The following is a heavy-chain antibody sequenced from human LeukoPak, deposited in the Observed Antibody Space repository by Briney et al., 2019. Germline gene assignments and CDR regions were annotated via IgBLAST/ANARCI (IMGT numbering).Heavy chain of an antibody. J-gene: IGHJ4*02. Sequence: SVKVSCKASGGTFSSYAISWVRQAPGQGLEWMGGIIPIFGTANYAQKFQGRVTITADESTSTAYMELSSLRSEDTAVYYCARDMYSSGWSGHYFDYWGQGTLVTVSS. CDR2: IIPIFGTA. CDR3: ARDMYSSGWSGHYFDY. V-gene: IGHV1-69*13. CDR1: GGTFSSYA. D-gene: IGHD6-19*01.